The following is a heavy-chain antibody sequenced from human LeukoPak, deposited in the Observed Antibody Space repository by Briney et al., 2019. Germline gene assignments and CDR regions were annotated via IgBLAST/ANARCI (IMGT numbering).Heavy chain of an antibody. CDR3: ARVGDTSGYFYYFDH. D-gene: IGHD3-22*01. CDR2: IYYSGST. J-gene: IGHJ4*02. V-gene: IGHV4-59*11. Sequence: SETLSLTCTVSGGSISSHYWSWIRQPPGKGLEWIGYIYYSGSTNYNPSLKSRVTISVDTSKNQFSLKLSSVTAADTAVYYCARVGDTSGYFYYFDHWGQGTPVTVSS. CDR1: GGSISSHY.